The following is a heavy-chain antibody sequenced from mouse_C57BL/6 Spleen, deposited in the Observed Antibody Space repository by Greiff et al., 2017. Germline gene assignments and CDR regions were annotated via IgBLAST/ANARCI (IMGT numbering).Heavy chain of an antibody. J-gene: IGHJ4*01. D-gene: IGHD1-1*01. V-gene: IGHV1-50*01. CDR2: IDPSDSYT. CDR3: ARIYYYGSSYAMDY. Sequence: QVQLQQPGAELVKPGASVKLSCKASGYTFTSYWMQWVQQRPGQGLEWIGEIDPSDSYTNYNQKFKGKATLTVDTSSSTAYMQLSSLTSEDSAVYYCARIYYYGSSYAMDYWGQGTSVTVSS. CDR1: GYTFTSYW.